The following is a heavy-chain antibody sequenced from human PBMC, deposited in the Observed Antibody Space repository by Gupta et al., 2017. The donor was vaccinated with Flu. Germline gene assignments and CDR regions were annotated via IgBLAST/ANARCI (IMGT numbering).Heavy chain of an antibody. D-gene: IGHD2-2*02. CDR3: ARIQMNRYQLLYNWFDP. V-gene: IGHV2-26*01. CDR2: IFSNDEK. CDR1: GFSLSNARMG. J-gene: IGHJ5*02. Sequence: TLTCTVSGFSLSNARMGVRWIRQPPGKALEWLAHIFSNDEKSYSTSLKSRLTISKDTSKSQVVLTMTNMDPVDTATYYCARIQMNRYQLLYNWFDPWGQGTLVTVSS.